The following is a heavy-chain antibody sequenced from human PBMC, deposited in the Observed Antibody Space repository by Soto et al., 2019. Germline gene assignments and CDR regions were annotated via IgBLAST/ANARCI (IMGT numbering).Heavy chain of an antibody. Sequence: GGSLRLSCAASGFTFSSYAMSWVRQAPGKGLEWVSAISGSGGSTYYADSVKGRFTISRDNSKNTVYLQMNSLRAEDTAVYYCAKARGSSPPAPGSDWGQGTLVTVSS. CDR1: GFTFSSYA. J-gene: IGHJ4*02. D-gene: IGHD2-2*01. CDR2: ISGSGGST. CDR3: AKARGSSPPAPGSD. V-gene: IGHV3-23*01.